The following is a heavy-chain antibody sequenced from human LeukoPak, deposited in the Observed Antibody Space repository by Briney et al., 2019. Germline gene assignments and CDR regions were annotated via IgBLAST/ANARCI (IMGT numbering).Heavy chain of an antibody. D-gene: IGHD5-18*01. V-gene: IGHV1-18*01. J-gene: IGHJ4*02. Sequence: ASVKVSCKASGYTFTSYGISWVRQAPGQGLEWMGWISPYNGNTNSAQKLQGRVTMTTDTSTSTAYMELRSLRSDDTAVYYCARDRVGTAYGGSYYWGQGTLVTVSS. CDR2: ISPYNGNT. CDR3: ARDRVGTAYGGSYY. CDR1: GYTFTSYG.